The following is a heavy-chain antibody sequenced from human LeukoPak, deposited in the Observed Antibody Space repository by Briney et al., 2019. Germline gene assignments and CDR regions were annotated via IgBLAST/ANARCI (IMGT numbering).Heavy chain of an antibody. CDR1: GFSFSTYW. CDR2: IKQDGSDK. V-gene: IGHV3-7*04. CDR3: ARAWSYSTGWYNY. Sequence: GGSPRLSCAASGFSFSTYWMSSVRPAPGHGLGWVANIKQDGSDKYYVDSVKGRFTISRDNAKNSLYLQMNSLRVEDTAVYYCARAWSYSTGWYNYWGQGTLVTVSS. D-gene: IGHD6-19*01. J-gene: IGHJ4*02.